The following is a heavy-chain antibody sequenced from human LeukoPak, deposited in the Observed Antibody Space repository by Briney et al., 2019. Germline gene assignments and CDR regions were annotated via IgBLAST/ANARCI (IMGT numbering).Heavy chain of an antibody. Sequence: PSETLSLTCTVSGGSISSYYWSLIRQPAGKGLEWIGRIYTSGSTNYNPSLKSRVTMSVDTSKNQFSLKLSSVTAADTAVYYCASGRPEYCSSTSCHLRFDYWGQGTLVTVSS. D-gene: IGHD2-2*01. CDR3: ASGRPEYCSSTSCHLRFDY. J-gene: IGHJ4*02. CDR1: GGSISSYY. CDR2: IYTSGST. V-gene: IGHV4-4*07.